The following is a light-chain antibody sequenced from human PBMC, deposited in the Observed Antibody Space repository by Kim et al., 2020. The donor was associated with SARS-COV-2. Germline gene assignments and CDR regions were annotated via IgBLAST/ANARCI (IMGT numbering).Light chain of an antibody. CDR3: NSRDSTVNHLAV. CDR1: TLRTYF. CDR2: GKN. J-gene: IGLJ2*01. Sequence: SSELTQDPAVSVALGQTVRITCQGDTLRTYFPSWYQQKPGQAPVLVIYGKNNRPSGIPDRFSGSSSGNTASLTITGAQAEDEADYYCNSRDSTVNHLAVF. V-gene: IGLV3-19*01.